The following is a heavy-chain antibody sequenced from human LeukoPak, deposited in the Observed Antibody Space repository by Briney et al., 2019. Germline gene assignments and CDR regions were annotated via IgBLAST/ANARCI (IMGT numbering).Heavy chain of an antibody. Sequence: PSETLSLTCTVSGGSISSYYWSWMRQPPGKRLEWIGYVYYSGNTNYNPSLKSRVTISVDTSKNQFSLKLTSVTAADTAVYYCARGFGDWGLSWFDPWGQGTLVTVSS. V-gene: IGHV4-59*01. D-gene: IGHD3-10*01. J-gene: IGHJ5*02. CDR3: ARGFGDWGLSWFDP. CDR2: VYYSGNT. CDR1: GGSISSYY.